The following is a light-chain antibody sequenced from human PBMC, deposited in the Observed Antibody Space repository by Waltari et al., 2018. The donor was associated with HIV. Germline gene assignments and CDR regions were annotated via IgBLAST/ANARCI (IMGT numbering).Light chain of an antibody. CDR1: SGHSSYA. J-gene: IGLJ2*01. CDR2: LNSDGSH. CDR3: QTWDTGTRV. Sequence: QVVLTQSPSASASLGASVKLTCPLSSGHSSYANAWHRQHQAKGTWYVMKLNSDGSHTKGDGIPDRFSGASSGADRYLTISSLQSEDEADYYCQTWDTGTRVFGGGTKLTVL. V-gene: IGLV4-69*01.